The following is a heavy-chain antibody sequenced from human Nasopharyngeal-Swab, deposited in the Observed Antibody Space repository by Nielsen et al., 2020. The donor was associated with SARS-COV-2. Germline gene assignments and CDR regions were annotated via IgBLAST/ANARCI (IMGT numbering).Heavy chain of an antibody. J-gene: IGHJ3*02. D-gene: IGHD3-10*01. V-gene: IGHV3-30*18. CDR2: ISYDGSNK. Sequence: WIRQPPGKGLEWVAVISYDGSNKYYADSVKGRFTISRDNSKNTLYLQMNSLRAEDTAVYYCAKGPHHYYGSGSYYPAFDIWGQGTMVTVSS. CDR3: AKGPHHYYGSGSYYPAFDI.